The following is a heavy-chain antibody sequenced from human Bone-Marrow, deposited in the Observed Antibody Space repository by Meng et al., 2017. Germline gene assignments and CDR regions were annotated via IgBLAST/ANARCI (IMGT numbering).Heavy chain of an antibody. CDR1: GGSFSGYY. CDR2: INHSGST. CDR3: ARGVGSLDH. Sequence: SETLSLTCAVYGGSFSGYYWSWIRQPPGKGLEWIGEINHSGSTNYNPSLKSRVTISVDTSKNQFSLKLTSVTAADTAVYYCARGVGSLDHWGQGKLVT. V-gene: IGHV4-34*01. D-gene: IGHD6-25*01. J-gene: IGHJ5*02.